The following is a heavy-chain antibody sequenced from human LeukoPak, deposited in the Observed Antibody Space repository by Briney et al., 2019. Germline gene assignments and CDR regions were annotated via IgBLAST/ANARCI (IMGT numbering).Heavy chain of an antibody. D-gene: IGHD5-18*01. CDR1: GFTFSSYG. V-gene: IGHV3-33*06. J-gene: IGHJ4*02. Sequence: PGRSLGLSCAASGFTFSSYGMHWVRQAPGKGLEWVAVIWYDGSNKYYADSVKGRFTISRDNSKNTLYLQMNSLRAEDTAVYYCAKDLEDTAMVLGYWGQGTLVTVSS. CDR2: IWYDGSNK. CDR3: AKDLEDTAMVLGY.